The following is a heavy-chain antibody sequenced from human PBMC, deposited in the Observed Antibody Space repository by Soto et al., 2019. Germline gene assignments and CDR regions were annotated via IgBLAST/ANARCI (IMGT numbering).Heavy chain of an antibody. J-gene: IGHJ4*02. Sequence: EVQLVESGGGSVQPGGSLRLSCAASGFTFSSYWMHWVRQAPGKGLVWVSRINSDGSSTSYADSVKGRFTISRDNAKNTLYLQMNSLRAEDTAVYYCARDWGGLVVVAATAIFDYWGQGTLVTVSS. D-gene: IGHD2-15*01. V-gene: IGHV3-74*01. CDR1: GFTFSSYW. CDR3: ARDWGGLVVVAATAIFDY. CDR2: INSDGSST.